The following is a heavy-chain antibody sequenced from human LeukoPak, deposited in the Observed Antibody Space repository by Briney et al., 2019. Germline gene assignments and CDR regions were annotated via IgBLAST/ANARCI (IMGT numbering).Heavy chain of an antibody. V-gene: IGHV3-7*01. Sequence: GGSLRPSCAASGFTFSTYLMNRVRQTPGKRLEWVASINQDGSKKNYVDSVKGRFTISRDNAKDSLYLQMNSLRAEDTAVYYCEGAWSRDQGTLVTVSS. CDR2: INQDGSKK. CDR1: GFTFSTYL. D-gene: IGHD6-19*01. CDR3: EGAWS. J-gene: IGHJ4*02.